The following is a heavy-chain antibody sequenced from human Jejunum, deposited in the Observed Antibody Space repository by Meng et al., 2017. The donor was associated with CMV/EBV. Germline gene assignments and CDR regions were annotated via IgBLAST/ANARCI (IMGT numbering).Heavy chain of an antibody. CDR1: RGSITYNS. D-gene: IGHD3-10*01. CDR2: ISYSGST. V-gene: IGHV4-59*01. J-gene: IGHJ4*02. Sequence: VSRGSITYNSWSWIRQSARKGLEWIGSISYSGSTNYNPSLKSRVTISMDTSENQFSLKVSSVTAGDTAVYYCARWSGSGNYPFADYWGQGTLVTVSS. CDR3: ARWSGSGNYPFADY.